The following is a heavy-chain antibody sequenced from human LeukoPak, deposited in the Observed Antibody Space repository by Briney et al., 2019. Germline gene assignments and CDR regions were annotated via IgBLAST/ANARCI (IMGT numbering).Heavy chain of an antibody. CDR3: VRGYSSSSHSAFDP. D-gene: IGHD6-6*01. Sequence: GGSLRLSCAASGFTFSSYAMSWVRQAPGKGLEWVSAISGSGGSTYYADSVKGRFTIPRDNSKNTLYLQMNSLRAEDTAVYYCVRGYSSSSHSAFDPWGQGTLVTVSS. CDR1: GFTFSSYA. CDR2: ISGSGGST. J-gene: IGHJ5*02. V-gene: IGHV3-23*01.